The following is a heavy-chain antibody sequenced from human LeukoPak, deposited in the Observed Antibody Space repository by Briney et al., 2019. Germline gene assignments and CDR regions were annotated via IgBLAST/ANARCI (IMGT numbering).Heavy chain of an antibody. Sequence: PSQTLSLTCTVSGGSISSGSYYWSWIRQPAGKGLEWIGRTYTSGSTNCNPSLKSRVTISVDTSKNQFSLKLSSVTAADTAVYYCARAGAYSYGSEYYFDYWGQGTLVTVSS. CDR2: TYTSGST. J-gene: IGHJ4*02. D-gene: IGHD5-18*01. CDR1: GGSISSGSYY. V-gene: IGHV4-61*02. CDR3: ARAGAYSYGSEYYFDY.